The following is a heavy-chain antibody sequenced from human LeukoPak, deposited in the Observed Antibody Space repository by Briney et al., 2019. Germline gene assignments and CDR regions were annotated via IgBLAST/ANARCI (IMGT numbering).Heavy chain of an antibody. V-gene: IGHV3-74*01. CDR2: INSDGSGT. J-gene: IGHJ4*02. CDR1: GFTFSRYY. D-gene: IGHD6-13*01. Sequence: GGSLRLSCAASGFTFSRYYMHWVRQAPGKGLVWVSRINSDGSGTTYADSVKGRFTVSRDNAKNTLYLQMNSLRVEDTAMYYCTRVFAGDEYSNSGYWGQGTLVTVSS. CDR3: TRVFAGDEYSNSGY.